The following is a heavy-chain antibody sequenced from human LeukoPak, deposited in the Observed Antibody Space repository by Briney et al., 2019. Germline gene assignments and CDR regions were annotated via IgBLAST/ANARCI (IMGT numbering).Heavy chain of an antibody. V-gene: IGHV3-9*01. CDR2: ISWNSGSI. CDR3: AKGSYYDSSGSLDY. D-gene: IGHD3-22*01. J-gene: IGHJ4*02. CDR1: GFTFSNYA. Sequence: GGSLRLSCAASGFTFSNYAMGWVRQAPGKGLEWVSGISWNSGSIGYADSVKGRFTISRDNAKNSLYLQMNSLRAEDTALYYCAKGSYYDSSGSLDYWGQGTLVTVSS.